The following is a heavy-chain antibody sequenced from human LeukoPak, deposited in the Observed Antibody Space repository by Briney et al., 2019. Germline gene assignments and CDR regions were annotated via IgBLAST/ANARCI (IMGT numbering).Heavy chain of an antibody. CDR3: ARTNYYGSGSYFPYYFDY. CDR1: GGSISSGGYY. Sequence: SQTLSLTCTVSGGSISSGGYYWSWTRQHPGKGLEWIGYIYYSGSTYYNPSLKSRVTISVHTSKNQFSLKLSSVTAADTAVYYCARTNYYGSGSYFPYYFDYWGQGTLVTVSS. J-gene: IGHJ4*02. CDR2: IYYSGST. V-gene: IGHV4-31*03. D-gene: IGHD3-10*01.